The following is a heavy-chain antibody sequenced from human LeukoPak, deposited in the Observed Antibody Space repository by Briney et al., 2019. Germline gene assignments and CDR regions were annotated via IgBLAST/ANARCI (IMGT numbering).Heavy chain of an antibody. CDR2: IYTSGST. Sequence: PSETLSLTCTVSGGSISSYYWSWIRQPAGKGLEWIGRIYTSGSTNYNPSLKSRVTISVDKPKNQFSLKLSSVTAADTAVYYCARDPGGYYYDSSGPLDDAFDIWGQGTMVTVSS. CDR1: GGSISSYY. J-gene: IGHJ3*02. D-gene: IGHD3-22*01. CDR3: ARDPGGYYYDSSGPLDDAFDI. V-gene: IGHV4-4*07.